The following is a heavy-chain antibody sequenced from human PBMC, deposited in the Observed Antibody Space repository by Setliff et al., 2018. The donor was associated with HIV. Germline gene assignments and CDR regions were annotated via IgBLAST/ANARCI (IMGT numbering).Heavy chain of an antibody. CDR3: ARVDRVESAFDI. J-gene: IGHJ3*02. Sequence: SETLSLTCSVSGGSIISGSYYWSWIRQPPGKGLEWVGYIHYSGSTKYNSSLKRRVTMSIDTSKNQFSLKLSSATAADTAIYYCARVDRVESAFDIWGQGAMVTVSS. D-gene: IGHD2-15*01. CDR2: IHYSGST. V-gene: IGHV4-61*01. CDR1: GGSIISGSYY.